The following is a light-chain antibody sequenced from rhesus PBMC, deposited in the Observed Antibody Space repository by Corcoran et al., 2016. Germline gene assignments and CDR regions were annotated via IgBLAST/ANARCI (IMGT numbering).Light chain of an antibody. CDR1: QSVSSS. J-gene: IGKJ4*01. CDR3: QQSSNWLT. V-gene: IGKV3-42*03. Sequence: EIVMTQSPATLSLSPGERATLSCRASQSVSSSLAWYQQKPGKAPRLLIYGDSCRATGIPDRFSGSGFGTEFTSTISSLEPEDFAVYYCQQSSNWLTFGGGTKVEIK. CDR2: GDS.